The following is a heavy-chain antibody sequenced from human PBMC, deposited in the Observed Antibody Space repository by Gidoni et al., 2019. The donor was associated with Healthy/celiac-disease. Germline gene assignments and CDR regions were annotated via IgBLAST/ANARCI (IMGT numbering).Heavy chain of an antibody. CDR3: AKDSYSSSWYAPEFDP. V-gene: IGHV3-43*02. Sequence: EVQLVESGGGVVQLGGSLRLSCAASGFTFDDYAMHWVRQAPGKGLEWVSLISGDGGSTYYADSVKGRFTISRDNSKNSLYLQMNSLRTEDTALYYCAKDSYSSSWYAPEFDPWGQGTLVTVSS. CDR2: ISGDGGST. CDR1: GFTFDDYA. J-gene: IGHJ5*02. D-gene: IGHD6-13*01.